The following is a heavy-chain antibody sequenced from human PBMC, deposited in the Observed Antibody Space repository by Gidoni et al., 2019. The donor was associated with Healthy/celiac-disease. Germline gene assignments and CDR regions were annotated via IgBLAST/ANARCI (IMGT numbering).Heavy chain of an antibody. J-gene: IGHJ1*01. CDR2: IIPIFGTA. V-gene: IGHV1-69*01. CDR3: ARDFREFPGIAAAGTSFKGYFQH. Sequence: QVQLVQSGAEVKKPGSSVKVSCKASGGTFRSYAFTWLRQAPGQGLEWMGGIIPIFGTANYAQKFQGRVTITADESTSTAYMELSSLRSEDTAVYYCARDFREFPGIAAAGTSFKGYFQHWGQGTLVTVSS. CDR1: GGTFRSYA. D-gene: IGHD6-13*01.